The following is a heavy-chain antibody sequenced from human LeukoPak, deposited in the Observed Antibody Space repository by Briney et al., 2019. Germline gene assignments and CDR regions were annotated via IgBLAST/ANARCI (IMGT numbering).Heavy chain of an antibody. CDR3: ARDTVTTYYYDSSGYPGDAFDI. J-gene: IGHJ3*02. CDR1: GFTFSSYA. V-gene: IGHV3-30-3*01. Sequence: PGGSLRLSCAASGFTFSSYAMHWVRQAPGKGLEWVAVISYDGSNKYYADSVKGRFTISRDNSKNTLYLQMNSLRAEDTAVYYCARDTVTTYYYDSSGYPGDAFDIWGQGTMVTVSS. CDR2: ISYDGSNK. D-gene: IGHD3-22*01.